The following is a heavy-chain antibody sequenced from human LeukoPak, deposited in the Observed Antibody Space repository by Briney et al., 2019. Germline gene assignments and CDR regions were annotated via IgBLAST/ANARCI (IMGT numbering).Heavy chain of an antibody. CDR3: AREWSYGDYYDY. CDR2: INPNNGGT. V-gene: IGHV1-2*06. J-gene: IGHJ4*02. CDR1: GYTFTGYC. D-gene: IGHD4-17*01. Sequence: ASVKVSCKASGYTFTGYCIHWVRQAPGQGLEWMGRINPNNGGTDYAQKFQGRVTMTRDTSISTASMELTRLTSDDTAVFYCAREWSYGDYYDYWGQGTLITVSS.